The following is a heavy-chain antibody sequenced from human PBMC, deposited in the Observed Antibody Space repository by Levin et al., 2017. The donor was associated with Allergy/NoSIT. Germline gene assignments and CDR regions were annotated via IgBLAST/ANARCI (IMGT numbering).Heavy chain of an antibody. V-gene: IGHV5-51*01. CDR3: ARSPRDAYSYWYFDR. D-gene: IGHD5-24*01. CDR1: GYSFTNYW. J-gene: IGHJ2*01. Sequence: GESLKISCKGSGYSFTNYWIGWVRQMPGKGLEWMGIIYPGDSDTRYSPSFQGQVTISADKSISTAYLQWSSLKASDTAMYYCARSPRDAYSYWYFDRWGRGTLVTVSS. CDR2: IYPGDSDT.